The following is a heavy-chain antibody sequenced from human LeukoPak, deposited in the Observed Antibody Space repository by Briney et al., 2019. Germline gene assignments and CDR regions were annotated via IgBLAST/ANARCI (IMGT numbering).Heavy chain of an antibody. D-gene: IGHD3-22*01. CDR1: GFTFSTYG. CDR3: AKDEYSYDSSGYYYFDY. Sequence: GGSLRLSCAASGFTFSTYGMHRVRQAPGKGLEWVAFIQYDETYKYYADSVKGRFTISRDNSKNTLYLQMSSLRAADTAVYYCAKDEYSYDSSGYYYFDYWGQGTLVTVSS. V-gene: IGHV3-30*02. CDR2: IQYDETYK. J-gene: IGHJ4*02.